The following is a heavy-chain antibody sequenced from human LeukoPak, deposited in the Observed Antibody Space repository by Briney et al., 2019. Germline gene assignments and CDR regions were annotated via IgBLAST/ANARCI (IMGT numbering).Heavy chain of an antibody. CDR3: ASQTRGPDAFDI. CDR1: GYTFTGYY. J-gene: IGHJ3*02. Sequence: SVPVSCQASGYTFTGYYMHWVRQPPGQGSEWMGWINPNSGGTNYAQKFQGRVTMTRDTSISTAYMELSRLRSDDTAVYYCASQTRGPDAFDIWGQGTMVTVSS. CDR2: INPNSGGT. V-gene: IGHV1-2*02.